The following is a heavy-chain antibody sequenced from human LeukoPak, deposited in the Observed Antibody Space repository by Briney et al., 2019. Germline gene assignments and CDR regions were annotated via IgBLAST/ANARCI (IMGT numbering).Heavy chain of an antibody. Sequence: SETLSLTCAVYGGSFCGYYWRWIRQPPGKGLEWIGEINHSGSTNYNPSLKSRVTISVDTSKNQFSLKLRSVTAADTAVYYCARALDFWSGTNWFDPWGQGTLVTVSS. V-gene: IGHV4-34*01. CDR3: ARALDFWSGTNWFDP. J-gene: IGHJ5*02. CDR1: GGSFCGYY. CDR2: INHSGST. D-gene: IGHD3-3*01.